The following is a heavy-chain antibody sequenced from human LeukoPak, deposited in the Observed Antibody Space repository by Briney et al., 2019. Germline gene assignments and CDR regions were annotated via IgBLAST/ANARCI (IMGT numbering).Heavy chain of an antibody. J-gene: IGHJ6*02. CDR2: ISGGSRTI. Sequence: PGGSLRLSCAASGFTFSDYYMSWIRQAPGKGLEWVSSISGGSRTINYADSVKGRFTTSRDNAKNSLYLQVNSLRAEDTAVYYCARVLSRGAGTGDYYYYGMDVWGQGTTVTVSS. CDR1: GFTFSDYY. CDR3: ARVLSRGAGTGDYYYYGMDV. V-gene: IGHV3-11*01. D-gene: IGHD6-19*01.